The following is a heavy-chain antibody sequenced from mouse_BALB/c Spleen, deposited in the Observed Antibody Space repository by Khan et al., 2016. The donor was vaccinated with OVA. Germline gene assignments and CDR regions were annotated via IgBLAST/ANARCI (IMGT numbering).Heavy chain of an antibody. CDR3: ARGASYWYFDV. Sequence: QIQLVQSGPELKKPGETVKISCKASGYTFTNYGMNWVKQAPGKGLKWMGWINNYTGKPTSTDDFKGRFAFSLEPSASTAYLQINNLKNEDMATYFCARGASYWYFDVWGAGTTVTVSS. CDR1: GYTFTNYG. CDR2: INNYTGKP. J-gene: IGHJ1*01. V-gene: IGHV9-1*02.